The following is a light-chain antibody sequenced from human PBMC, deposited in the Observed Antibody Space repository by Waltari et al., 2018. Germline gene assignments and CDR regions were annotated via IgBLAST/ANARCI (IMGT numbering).Light chain of an antibody. CDR3: QQSYSAPPS. CDR1: QTISTN. V-gene: IGKV1-39*01. J-gene: IGKJ4*01. Sequence: DIQMTPSPSSLSASLGDRVTITCRASQTISTNLNWYQHRPGKVPKLLIYAATFLQSGVPSRFSGSGSGTDFTLTIRSLQPEDFVFYFCQQSYSAPPSFGGGTKVDVK. CDR2: AAT.